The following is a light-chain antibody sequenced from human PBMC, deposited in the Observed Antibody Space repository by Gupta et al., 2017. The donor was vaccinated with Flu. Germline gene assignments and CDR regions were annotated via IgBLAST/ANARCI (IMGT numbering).Light chain of an antibody. J-gene: IGLJ1*01. CDR1: SSDVGRSDS. V-gene: IGLV2-14*01. CDR2: DVT. CDR3: SSYTSGSTFYV. Sequence: QSALTQPASVSGSPGQSITILCSGTSSDVGRSDSVSWYQQHPDKAPKLIIFDVTNRPSGVSSRFSGSKSSNTASLTISGLQAEDETDYYCSSYTSGSTFYVFGTGTKVTVL.